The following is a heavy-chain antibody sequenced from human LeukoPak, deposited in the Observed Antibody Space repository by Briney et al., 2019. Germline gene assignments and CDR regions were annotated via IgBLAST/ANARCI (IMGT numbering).Heavy chain of an antibody. CDR1: GFTFYDYA. CDR2: ISWNSGSI. CDR3: ATVIIVVVTDIIPLAY. Sequence: GGSLRLSCAASGFTFYDYAMHWVRQAPGKGLEWVLCISWNSGSIGYADSVKGRVTISRDNAKNSLYLHMNSLRAEDTALYYCATVIIVVVTDIIPLAYWGQGTLVTVSS. D-gene: IGHD2-21*02. J-gene: IGHJ4*02. V-gene: IGHV3-9*01.